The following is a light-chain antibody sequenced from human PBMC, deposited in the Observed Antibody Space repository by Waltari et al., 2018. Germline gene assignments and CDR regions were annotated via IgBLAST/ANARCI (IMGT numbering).Light chain of an antibody. CDR2: DVS. Sequence: QSALTQPRSVSGSPGQSVTISCTGTSSHVGGYNSVSWYQQHPGKAPKLMIYDVSKRPSGVPDRFSGSKSGNTASLTISGLQAEDEADYYCCSYAGSYPVVFGGGTKLTVL. CDR1: SSHVGGYNS. V-gene: IGLV2-11*01. CDR3: CSYAGSYPVV. J-gene: IGLJ2*01.